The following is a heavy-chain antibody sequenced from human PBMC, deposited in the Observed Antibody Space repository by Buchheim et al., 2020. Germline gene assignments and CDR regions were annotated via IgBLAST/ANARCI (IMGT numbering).Heavy chain of an antibody. CDR3: ARDSSSSSDFDY. CDR1: GFTFSSYG. CDR2: IWYDGSNK. V-gene: IGHV3-33*01. D-gene: IGHD6-6*01. J-gene: IGHJ4*02. Sequence: QVQVVESGGGVVQPGRSLRLSCAASGFTFSSYGMNWVRQAPGKGLEWVAVIWYDGSNKYYADSVKGRFTISRDNSKNTLYLQMNSLRAEDTAVYYCARDSSSSSDFDYWGQGTL.